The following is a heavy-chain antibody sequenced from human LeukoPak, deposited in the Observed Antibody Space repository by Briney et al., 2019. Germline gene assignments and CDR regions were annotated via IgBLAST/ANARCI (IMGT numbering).Heavy chain of an antibody. V-gene: IGHV4-61*01. CDR3: ARAYCGGDCYSDY. CDR1: GGSVSSGSYY. CDR2: IYYSGST. Sequence: PSETLSLTCTVSGGSVSSGSYYWSWIRQPPGKGLEWIGYIYYSGSTNYNPSLKSRVTISVDTSKNQFSLKLSSVTAADTAVYYCARAYCGGDCYSDYWGQGTLVTVSS. J-gene: IGHJ4*02. D-gene: IGHD2-21*02.